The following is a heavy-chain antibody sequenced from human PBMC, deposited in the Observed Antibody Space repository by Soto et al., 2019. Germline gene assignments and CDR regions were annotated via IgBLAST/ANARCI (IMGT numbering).Heavy chain of an antibody. CDR1: GFIFDDYA. CDR2: ITWNSGRV. J-gene: IGHJ6*02. CDR3: SKDVFYYGSGSYYRTYSFYGMDV. D-gene: IGHD3-10*01. Sequence: GGSLRLSCAASGFIFDDYAMHWVRQVPGKGLEWVSGITWNSGRVGYADSVKGRFTISRDNAKRSLYLQMNSLRVEDTALYYCSKDVFYYGSGSYYRTYSFYGMDVWGQGTTVTVSS. V-gene: IGHV3-9*01.